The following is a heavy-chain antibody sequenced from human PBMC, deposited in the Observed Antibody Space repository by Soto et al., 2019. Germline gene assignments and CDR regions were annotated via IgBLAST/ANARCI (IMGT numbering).Heavy chain of an antibody. CDR3: AKDRARYCGGGSCYSIFDS. Sequence: GGSLRLSCAASGFTFSSYGMHWVRQAPGKGLEWVAVISYDGSNKYYADSVKGRFTISRDNSKNTLYLQMNSLRAEDTAVYYCAKDRARYCGGGSCYSIFDSWGQGTRVTVSS. D-gene: IGHD2-15*01. CDR2: ISYDGSNK. V-gene: IGHV3-30*18. CDR1: GFTFSSYG. J-gene: IGHJ4*02.